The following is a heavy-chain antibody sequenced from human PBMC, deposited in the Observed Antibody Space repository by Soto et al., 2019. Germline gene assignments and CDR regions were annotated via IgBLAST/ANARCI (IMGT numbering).Heavy chain of an antibody. D-gene: IGHD5-18*01. V-gene: IGHV3-30*18. CDR2: ICDGGSNK. Sequence: PGGSLRLSCAASGFTFSSYAMSWVRQAPGKGLEWVAVICDGGSNKYYADSVKGRFTISRDNSKNTLYLQMNSLRAEDTAVYYCAKDSSGYSYGTFDYWGQGTLVTVSS. CDR1: GFTFSSYA. J-gene: IGHJ4*02. CDR3: AKDSSGYSYGTFDY.